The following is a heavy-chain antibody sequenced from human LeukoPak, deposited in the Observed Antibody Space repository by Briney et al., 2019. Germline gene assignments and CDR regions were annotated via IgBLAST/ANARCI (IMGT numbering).Heavy chain of an antibody. D-gene: IGHD1-26*01. CDR3: ARSPVSGGSYRYYFDY. CDR1: GGTFSSYA. V-gene: IGHV1-69*06. CDR2: IIPIFGTA. Sequence: SVKVSCKASGGTFSSYAISWVRQAPGQGLEWMGGIIPIFGTANYAQKFQGRVTITADKSTSTAYMELSSLRSEDTAVYYCARSPVSGGSYRYYFDYWGQGTLVTVSS. J-gene: IGHJ4*02.